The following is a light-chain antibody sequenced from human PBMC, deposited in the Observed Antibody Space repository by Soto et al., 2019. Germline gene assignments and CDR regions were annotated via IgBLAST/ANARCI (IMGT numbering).Light chain of an antibody. CDR3: GTWDSSLSIFV. Sequence: QSLLTQPPPGSGAPGQKVPLSCSGGSSIIGNYYVSWHQQLPGTAPKLLIYENDKRPSGIPDRFSGSKSGTSATLGITGLQTGDEADYYCGTWDSSLSIFVFGTGTKVTVL. J-gene: IGLJ1*01. CDR2: END. V-gene: IGLV1-51*02. CDR1: SSIIGNYY.